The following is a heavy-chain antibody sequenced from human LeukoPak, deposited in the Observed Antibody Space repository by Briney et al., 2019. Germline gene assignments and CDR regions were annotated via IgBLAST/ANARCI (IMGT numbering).Heavy chain of an antibody. Sequence: SETLSLTCTVSGGSISSNNYYWGWIRQPPAKGLEWIGNIYYSGSTYYNPSLKSRVTISVDTSKNQFPLKLSSVTAADTAVYFCARARNYYDSSDYYYEGDAFDIWGQGTMVTVST. CDR2: IYYSGST. V-gene: IGHV4-39*06. CDR1: GGSISSNNYY. J-gene: IGHJ3*02. D-gene: IGHD3-22*01. CDR3: ARARNYYDSSDYYYEGDAFDI.